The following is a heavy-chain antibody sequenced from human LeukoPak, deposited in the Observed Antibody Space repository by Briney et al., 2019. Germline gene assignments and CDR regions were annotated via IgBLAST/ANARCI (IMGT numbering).Heavy chain of an antibody. CDR1: GYTFTGYY. V-gene: IGHV1-2*02. Sequence: ASVKVSCKASGYTFTGYYMHWVRQAPGQGLEWMGWINPNSGGTNYAQKFQGRVTMTRDTSISTAYVELSRLRSDDTAVYYCARGHGSGSYFMYYYGMDVWGQGTTVTVSS. CDR2: INPNSGGT. J-gene: IGHJ6*02. CDR3: ARGHGSGSYFMYYYGMDV. D-gene: IGHD3-10*01.